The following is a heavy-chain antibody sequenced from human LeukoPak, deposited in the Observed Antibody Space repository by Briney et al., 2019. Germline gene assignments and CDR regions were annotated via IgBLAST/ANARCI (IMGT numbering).Heavy chain of an antibody. V-gene: IGHV1-18*01. CDR3: ARVLPDYYGSGSYWYFDY. J-gene: IGHJ4*02. CDR2: ISAYNGNT. D-gene: IGHD3-10*01. CDR1: GYTFTSYG. Sequence: VSVKVSCKASGYTFTSYGISWVRQAPGQGLEWMGWISAYNGNTNYAQKLQGRVTMTTDTSTSTAYMELRSLRSDDTAVYYCARVLPDYYGSGSYWYFDYWGQGTLVTVSS.